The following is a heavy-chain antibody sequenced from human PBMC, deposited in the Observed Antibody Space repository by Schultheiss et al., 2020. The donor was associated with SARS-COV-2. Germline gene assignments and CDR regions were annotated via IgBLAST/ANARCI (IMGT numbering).Heavy chain of an antibody. J-gene: IGHJ6*02. CDR3: ARAPTIFGVVKYAMDV. V-gene: IGHV3-48*02. CDR2: ISGSSSTI. D-gene: IGHD3-3*01. CDR1: GFTFSSYS. Sequence: GGSLRLSCAASGFTFSSYSMHWVRQAPGKGLEWVSYISGSSSTIYYGDSVKGRFTISRDNAKNSLYLQMNSLRDEDTAVYYCARAPTIFGVVKYAMDVWGQGTTVTVS.